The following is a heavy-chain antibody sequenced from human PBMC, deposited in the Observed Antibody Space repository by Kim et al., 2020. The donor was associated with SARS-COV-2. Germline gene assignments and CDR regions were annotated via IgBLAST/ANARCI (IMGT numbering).Heavy chain of an antibody. Sequence: SETLSLTCAVYGGSFSGYYWSWIRQPPGKGLEWIAEINHSVRTNYNPSLKSRVTISVDTSKNQISLKLSSVTAAATAVYYCARGRCSSSWYIWTSMDVWG. J-gene: IGHJ6*03. D-gene: IGHD6-13*01. CDR3: ARGRCSSSWYIWTSMDV. V-gene: IGHV4-34*01. CDR1: GGSFSGYY. CDR2: INHSVRT.